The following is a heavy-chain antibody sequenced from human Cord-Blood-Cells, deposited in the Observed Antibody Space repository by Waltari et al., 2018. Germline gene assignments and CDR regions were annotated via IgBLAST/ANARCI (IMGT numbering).Heavy chain of an antibody. CDR2: INHSGST. D-gene: IGHD2-2*01. CDR1: GGSFSGYY. Sequence: QVQLQQWGAGLLRPSETLSLTCAVYGGSFSGYYWSWIRQPPGQGLGWIGEINHSGSTNYNPSLKSRVTISVDTSKNQFSLKLSSATAADTAVYYCAREGLGYCSSTSCYALDYWGQGTLVTVSS. V-gene: IGHV4-34*01. J-gene: IGHJ4*02. CDR3: AREGLGYCSSTSCYALDY.